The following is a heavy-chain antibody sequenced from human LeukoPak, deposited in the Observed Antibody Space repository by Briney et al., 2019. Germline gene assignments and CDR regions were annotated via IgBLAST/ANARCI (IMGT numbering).Heavy chain of an antibody. CDR3: AGYCSGGSCVAGGDAFDI. Sequence: IXHSASTYYNPSLKSRVTISVDRSKNQFSLKLSSVTAADTAVYYCAGYCSGGSCVAGGDAFDIWGQGTMVTVSS. V-gene: IGHV4-30-2*01. D-gene: IGHD2-15*01. CDR2: IXHSAST. J-gene: IGHJ3*02.